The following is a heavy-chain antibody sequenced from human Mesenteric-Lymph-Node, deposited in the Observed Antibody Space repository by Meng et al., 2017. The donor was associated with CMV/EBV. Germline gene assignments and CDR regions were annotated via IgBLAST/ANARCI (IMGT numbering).Heavy chain of an antibody. CDR2: ISSSSSTI. Sequence: GESLKISCAASGFSFSNAWMNWVRQAPGGRLEWVSYISSSSSTIYYADSVKGRFTISRDNAKNSLYLQMNSLRAEDTAVYYCARDSWFDPWGQGTLVTVSS. V-gene: IGHV3-48*04. CDR1: GFSFSNAW. CDR3: ARDSWFDP. J-gene: IGHJ5*02.